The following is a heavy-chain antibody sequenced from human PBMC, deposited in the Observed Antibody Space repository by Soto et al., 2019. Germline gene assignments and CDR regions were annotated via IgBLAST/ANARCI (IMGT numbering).Heavy chain of an antibody. CDR1: GGTFSSYA. J-gene: IGHJ4*02. D-gene: IGHD1-1*01. CDR2: IIPIFGTA. CDR3: ARDLIHRGTFDY. Sequence: SVKVSCKASGGTFSSYAISWVRQAPGQGLEWMGGIIPIFGTANYAQKFQGRVTITADESTSTAYMELSSLRSEDTAVYYCARDLIHRGTFDYWGQGTLVTVSS. V-gene: IGHV1-69*13.